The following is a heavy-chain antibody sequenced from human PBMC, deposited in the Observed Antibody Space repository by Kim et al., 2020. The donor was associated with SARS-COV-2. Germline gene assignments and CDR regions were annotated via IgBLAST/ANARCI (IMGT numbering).Heavy chain of an antibody. CDR3: ARGLAARSVRYYGMDV. V-gene: IGHV4-31*03. CDR2: IYYSGST. CDR1: GGSISSGGYY. Sequence: SETLSLTCTVSGGSISSGGYYWSWIRQHPGKGLEWIGYIYYSGSTYYNPSLKSRVTISVDTSKNQFSLKLSSVTAADTAVYYCARGLAARSVRYYGMDVWGQGTTVTVSS. D-gene: IGHD6-6*01. J-gene: IGHJ6*02.